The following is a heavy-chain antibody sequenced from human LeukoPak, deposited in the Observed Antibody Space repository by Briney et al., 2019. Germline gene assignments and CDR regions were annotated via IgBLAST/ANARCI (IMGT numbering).Heavy chain of an antibody. CDR1: GGSISSSNW. D-gene: IGHD2-2*02. CDR3: AREGLYCSSTSCYTSWFDP. V-gene: IGHV4-4*02. Sequence: SETLSLTCAVSGGSISSSNWWSWVRQPPGKGLEWIGEIYHSGSTNYNPSLKSRVTISVDKSKNQFSLKLSSVTAADTAVYYCAREGLYCSSTSCYTSWFDPWGQGTLVTVSS. J-gene: IGHJ5*02. CDR2: IYHSGST.